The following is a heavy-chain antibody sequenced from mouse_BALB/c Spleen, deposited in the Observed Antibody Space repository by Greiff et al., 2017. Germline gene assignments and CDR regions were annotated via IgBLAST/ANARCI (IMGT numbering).Heavy chain of an antibody. CDR3: ARWDYDVSLAY. V-gene: IGHV5-17*02. D-gene: IGHD2-4*01. CDR2: ISSGSSTI. Sequence: DVKLVESGGGLVQPGGSRKLSCAASGFTFSSFGMHWVRQAPEKGLEWVAYISSGSSTIYYADTVKGRFTISRDNPKNTLFLQMTSLRSEDTAMYYCARWDYDVSLAYWGQGTLVTVSA. CDR1: GFTFSSFG. J-gene: IGHJ3*01.